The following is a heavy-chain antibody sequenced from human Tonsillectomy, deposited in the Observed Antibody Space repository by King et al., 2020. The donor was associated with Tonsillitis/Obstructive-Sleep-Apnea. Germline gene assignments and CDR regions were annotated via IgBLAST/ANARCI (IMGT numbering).Heavy chain of an antibody. CDR2: INDSGST. D-gene: IGHD3-9*01. J-gene: IGHJ3*02. V-gene: IGHV4-34*01. CDR3: ARSDLDWEYDAFDI. CDR1: GGSFSGYY. Sequence: VQLQQWGAGLLKPSETLSLTCAVYGGSFSGYYWSWIRQPPGKGLEWIGEINDSGSTNYNPSLNSRVTISVDTSKNQFSLKLSSVTAAATAVYYCARSDLDWEYDAFDIWGQGTMVTVSS.